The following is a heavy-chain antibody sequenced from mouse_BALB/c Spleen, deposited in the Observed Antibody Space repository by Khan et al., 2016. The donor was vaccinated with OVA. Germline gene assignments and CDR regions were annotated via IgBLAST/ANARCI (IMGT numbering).Heavy chain of an antibody. CDR2: TNPTNGRT. CDR1: GYTFTSYW. D-gene: IGHD1-1*01. J-gene: IGHJ2*01. CDR3: ARIKKIVATYFDY. V-gene: IGHV1S81*02. Sequence: QVQLQQPGAELVKAGASVKMSCKASGYTFTSYWMHWVKLRLGQGLEWFAETNPTNGRTYYNEKFKSKATLTVDKSSSTAYMLLSGPTFEDSAVYYCARIKKIVATYFDYWGQGTTLTVSS.